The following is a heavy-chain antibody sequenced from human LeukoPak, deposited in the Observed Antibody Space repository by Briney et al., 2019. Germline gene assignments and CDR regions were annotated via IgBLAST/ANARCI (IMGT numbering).Heavy chain of an antibody. CDR2: INPSGGST. Sequence: ASVKVPCKASGYTFTSYYMHWVRQAPGQGLEWMGIINPSGGSTSYAQKFQGRVTMTRDTSTSTVYMELSSLRSEDTAVYYCARDQFPYYDFWSGYSLDPGYYYGMDVWGQGTTVTVSS. CDR1: GYTFTSYY. CDR3: ARDQFPYYDFWSGYSLDPGYYYGMDV. D-gene: IGHD3-3*01. J-gene: IGHJ6*02. V-gene: IGHV1-46*01.